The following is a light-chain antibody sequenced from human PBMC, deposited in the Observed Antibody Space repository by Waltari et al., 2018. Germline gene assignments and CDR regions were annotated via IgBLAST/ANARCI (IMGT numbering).Light chain of an antibody. CDR1: TSTIGSNS. V-gene: IGLV1-47*01. J-gene: IGLJ1*01. Sequence: QSVLVQPPSASGTPGQRVTISCSGSTSTIGSNSVYWFQQLPGTAPKLLIYRNNERPSGVPDRFSGSKSGTSASLAISGLRSEDEADYYCAAWDDSLSGFYVFGTGTKVTVL. CDR3: AAWDDSLSGFYV. CDR2: RNN.